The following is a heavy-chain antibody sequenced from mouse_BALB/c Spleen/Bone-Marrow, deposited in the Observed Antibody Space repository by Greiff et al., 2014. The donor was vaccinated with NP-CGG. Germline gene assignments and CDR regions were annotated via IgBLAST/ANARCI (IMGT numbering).Heavy chain of an antibody. J-gene: IGHJ3*01. CDR1: GFSFSNYG. CDR2: ISGDGRYT. CDR3: ARHAYYDQTEVSFVY. Sequence: EVQLVESGGGLVKSGGSLKLSCAASGFSFSNYGMPWVRQTPEKRLEWVATISGDGRYTFYSDSVKGRFTISRDNAKNNLYLQLSSLRSEDTALYYCARHAYYDQTEVSFVYWGQGTLVTVSA. D-gene: IGHD2-4*01. V-gene: IGHV5-9-2*01.